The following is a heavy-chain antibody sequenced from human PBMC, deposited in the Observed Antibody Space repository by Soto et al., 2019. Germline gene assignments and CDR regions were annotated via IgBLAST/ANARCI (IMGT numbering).Heavy chain of an antibody. Sequence: PSETLSLTGTVSGDSIYIGGCYWSWIRQRPGEGLEYLGYIYYRGSTYYTPSLRSRITISMDTSKNHFSMSLTSVTAADTAVYYCAREVFSSGTGRFDPWGLGTLVTVSS. J-gene: IGHJ5*02. V-gene: IGHV4-31*03. CDR3: AREVFSSGTGRFDP. CDR2: IYYRGST. CDR1: GDSIYIGGCY. D-gene: IGHD3-10*01.